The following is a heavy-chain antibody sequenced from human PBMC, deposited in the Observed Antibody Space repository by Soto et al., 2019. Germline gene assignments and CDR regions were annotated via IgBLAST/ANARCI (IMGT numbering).Heavy chain of an antibody. CDR2: IYTGGAT. D-gene: IGHD4-17*01. CDR1: GFTVSDNY. Sequence: EVQLVESGGGLIQPGGSLRLSCAASGFTVSDNYMSWVRQAPGKGLEWVSLIYTGGATYYADSVKGRFTISRDNSKNTLYLQMKGLRAEDTAVYYCARGLGNGEYGDPGDYWGQGTLVTVSS. CDR3: ARGLGNGEYGDPGDY. J-gene: IGHJ4*02. V-gene: IGHV3-53*01.